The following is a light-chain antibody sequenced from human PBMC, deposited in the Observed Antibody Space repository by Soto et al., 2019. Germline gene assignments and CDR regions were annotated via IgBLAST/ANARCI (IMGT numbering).Light chain of an antibody. Sequence: QSALTQPRSVSGSPGQSVTISCTGTSSDVGGYNYVSWYQQHPGKAPKLIIFDVSKRPSGVPDRFSGSKSGNTASLTISGLQAEDEAEYFCFSFTTTSTHVFGTGTKLTVL. J-gene: IGLJ1*01. CDR1: SSDVGGYNY. CDR2: DVS. V-gene: IGLV2-11*01. CDR3: FSFTTTSTHV.